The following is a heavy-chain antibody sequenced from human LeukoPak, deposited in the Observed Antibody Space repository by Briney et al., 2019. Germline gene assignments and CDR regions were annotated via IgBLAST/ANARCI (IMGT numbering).Heavy chain of an antibody. J-gene: IGHJ5*02. CDR1: GGSISSYY. D-gene: IGHD6-19*01. CDR3: ARGRYSSGT. V-gene: IGHV4-59*01. Sequence: PSETLSLTCTVSGGSISSYYWSWIRQPPGKGLEWIGYIYYSGSTNYNPSLKSRVTISVDTSKNQFSLKLSSVTAADTDVYYCARGRYSSGTWGQGTLVTVSS. CDR2: IYYSGST.